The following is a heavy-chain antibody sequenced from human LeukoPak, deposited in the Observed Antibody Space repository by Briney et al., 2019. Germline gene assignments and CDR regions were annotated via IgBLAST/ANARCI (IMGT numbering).Heavy chain of an antibody. V-gene: IGHV3-30*02. J-gene: IGHJ4*02. Sequence: TGGSLRLSCAASGFTFSSYGMHWVRQAPGKGLEWVAFIRYDGSNKYYADSVKGRFTISRDDSKSTLQMNSLRVEDTAVYYCAKEGGYMYDYVGGSDYRGQGTLVTVSS. CDR2: IRYDGSNK. D-gene: IGHD3-16*01. CDR1: GFTFSSYG. CDR3: AKEGGYMYDYVGGSDY.